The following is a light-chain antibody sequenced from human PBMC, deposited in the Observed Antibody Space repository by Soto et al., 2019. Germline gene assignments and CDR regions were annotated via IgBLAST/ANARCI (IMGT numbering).Light chain of an antibody. J-gene: IGLJ1*01. CDR1: SSNIGSNY. V-gene: IGLV1-47*02. CDR2: NNN. Sequence: QSVLTQPPSASGTPGQRVTISCSGSSSNIGSNYVFWYHQFPGTAPKLLIYNNNLRPSGVPDRFSGSKSGTSASLAISGLRSEEEADYYCAAWDESLSGYVFGTGTKLTVL. CDR3: AAWDESLSGYV.